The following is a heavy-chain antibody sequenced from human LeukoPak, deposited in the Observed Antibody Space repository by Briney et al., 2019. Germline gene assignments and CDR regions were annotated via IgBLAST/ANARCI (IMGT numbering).Heavy chain of an antibody. D-gene: IGHD4-11*01. Sequence: GGSLRLSCAASGFTFSNYAVHWVRQAPDKGLQWVAVISYDGNTIYYADSVKGRFTISRDTSKNTLYLQMNSLRTEDTAVYYCARSGGLQKFDYWGQGTLVTVSS. J-gene: IGHJ4*02. CDR2: ISYDGNTI. CDR3: ARSGGLQKFDY. V-gene: IGHV3-30-3*01. CDR1: GFTFSNYA.